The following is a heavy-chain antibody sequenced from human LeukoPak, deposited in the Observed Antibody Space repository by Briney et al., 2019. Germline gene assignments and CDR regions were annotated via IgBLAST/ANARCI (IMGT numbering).Heavy chain of an antibody. Sequence: SGGSLRLSCAASGFTFDDYAMHWVRQAPGKGLQWISSINWVGDTSSYADSVKGRFTVSRDNTKGSLYLQMHSLRGKDTALYYCAKDRQYGDYGGGDFFDSWGQGTLVTVSS. V-gene: IGHV3-43D*03. CDR2: INWVGDTS. D-gene: IGHD4-17*01. CDR3: AKDRQYGDYGGGDFFDS. J-gene: IGHJ4*02. CDR1: GFTFDDYA.